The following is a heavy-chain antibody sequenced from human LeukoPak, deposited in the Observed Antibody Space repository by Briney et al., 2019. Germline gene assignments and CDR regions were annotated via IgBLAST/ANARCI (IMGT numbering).Heavy chain of an antibody. CDR3: ARGVRATTDYYYYMDV. V-gene: IGHV1-2*02. CDR1: GYTFTGYY. Sequence: ASVKVSCKASGYTFTGYYMHWVRQAPGQGLEWMGWINPNSGGTNYAQKFQGRVTMTRDTSISTAYMELSRLRSDDTAVYYCARGVRATTDYYYYMDVWGKGTTVTVSS. J-gene: IGHJ6*03. D-gene: IGHD1-26*01. CDR2: INPNSGGT.